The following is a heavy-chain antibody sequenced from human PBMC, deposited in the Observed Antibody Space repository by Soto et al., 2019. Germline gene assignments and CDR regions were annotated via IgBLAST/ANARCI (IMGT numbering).Heavy chain of an antibody. V-gene: IGHV3-23*01. D-gene: IGHD6-19*01. J-gene: IGHJ4*02. CDR2: ISGSGGST. CDR3: AKDPPRGYSSGWYNY. CDR1: GFTFSSYA. Sequence: GGSLRLSCGASGFTFSSYAMSWIRQAPGKGLEWVSAISGSGGSTYYADSVKGRFTISRDNSKNTLYLQMNSLRAEDTAVYYCAKDPPRGYSSGWYNYWGQGTLVTVSS.